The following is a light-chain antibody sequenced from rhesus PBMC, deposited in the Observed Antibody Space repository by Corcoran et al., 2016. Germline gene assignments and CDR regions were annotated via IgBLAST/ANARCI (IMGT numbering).Light chain of an antibody. CDR3: QRRNTFPFT. V-gene: IGKV1-38*01. CDR2: DAS. CDR1: QGISRY. Sequence: DIQLTQSPSSLSASVGDRVTITCRASQGISRYLAWYQQKSGKAPKLLIFDASSLQSGVPSRFSGIGSGIEFTLTISRLQPEDFAPYYCQRRNTFPFTFGPWTKLVIK. J-gene: IGKJ3*01.